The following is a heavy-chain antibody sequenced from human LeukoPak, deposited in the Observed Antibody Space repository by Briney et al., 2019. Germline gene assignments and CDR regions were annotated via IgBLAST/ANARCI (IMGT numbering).Heavy chain of an antibody. Sequence: PSVTLSLTCTVSSGLISISSYYWGWIRQPPGKGLERIGSIYYSGSPYNKPPLKVRVTISVDTSKNQFSLKLSSVNAADTAVYYCASVGILTGFGFDYWGQGTLVTVSS. CDR3: ASVGILTGFGFDY. CDR2: IYYSGSP. CDR1: SGLISISSYY. D-gene: IGHD3-9*01. V-gene: IGHV4-39*01. J-gene: IGHJ4*02.